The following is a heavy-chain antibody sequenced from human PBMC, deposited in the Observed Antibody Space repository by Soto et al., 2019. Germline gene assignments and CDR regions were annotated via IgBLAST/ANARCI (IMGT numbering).Heavy chain of an antibody. Sequence: QVQLQESGPGLVKPSETLSLTCTVSGGSISSYYWSWIRQPPGKGLEWIGYIYYSGSTNYNPSLKSRVTISVDTSKNQFSLKLSSVTAADTAVYYCARFREQQLKYNWFDPWGQGTLVTVSS. CDR1: GGSISSYY. CDR3: ARFREQQLKYNWFDP. CDR2: IYYSGST. J-gene: IGHJ5*02. V-gene: IGHV4-59*01. D-gene: IGHD6-13*01.